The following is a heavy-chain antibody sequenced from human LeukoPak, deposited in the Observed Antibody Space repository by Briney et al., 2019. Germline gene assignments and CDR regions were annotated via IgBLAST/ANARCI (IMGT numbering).Heavy chain of an antibody. V-gene: IGHV1-69*04. CDR1: XGTFSXYA. J-gene: IGHJ5*02. Sequence: SVNVSCXXXXGTFSXYAISWVRQAPGQGLEWMGRIIPILGIANYAQKFQGRVTITADKSTSTAYMELSSLRSEDTAVYYCARDKARSYCGGDCYFNWFDPWGQGTLVTVSS. CDR3: ARDKARSYCGGDCYFNWFDP. D-gene: IGHD2-21*02. CDR2: IIPILGIA.